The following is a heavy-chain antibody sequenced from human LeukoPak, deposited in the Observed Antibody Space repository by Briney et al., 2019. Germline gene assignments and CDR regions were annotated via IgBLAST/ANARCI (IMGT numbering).Heavy chain of an antibody. D-gene: IGHD3-10*01. J-gene: IGHJ2*01. CDR1: GYTFTTYW. CDR3: ARLGGDTYYFGSASYPNWYFDL. Sequence: GESLKISCQASGYTFTTYWIGWVRQMPGKGLECMGIIYPDDSDTTYSPSFQGQVTISADKSFSTAYLQWSSPKASDTAIYYCARLGGDTYYFGSASYPNWYFDLWGRGTLVTVSS. V-gene: IGHV5-51*01. CDR2: IYPDDSDT.